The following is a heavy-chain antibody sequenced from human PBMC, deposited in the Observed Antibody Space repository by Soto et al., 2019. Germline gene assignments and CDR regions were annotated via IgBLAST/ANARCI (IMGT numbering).Heavy chain of an antibody. CDR1: GYTFTSYD. D-gene: IGHD5-12*01. J-gene: IGHJ5*02. V-gene: IGHV1-8*01. CDR3: ARAPCGETGDSGYDCIWFDP. Sequence: GASVKVSCKASGYTFTSYDINWVRQATGQGLEWMGWMNPNSGNTGYAQKFQGRVTMTRDTSTSTVYTELSSLRSEDTAVYYCARAPCGETGDSGYDCIWFDPWGQGTLVTVSS. CDR2: MNPNSGNT.